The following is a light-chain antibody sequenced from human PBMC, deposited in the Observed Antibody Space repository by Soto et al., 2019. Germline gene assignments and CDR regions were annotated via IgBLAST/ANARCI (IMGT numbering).Light chain of an antibody. CDR2: DVS. V-gene: IGLV2-14*01. Sequence: QSALTQPASVSGSPGQSITISCTGTSSDVGGYNYVSWYQQLPGKAPKLMIYDVSDRPSGVSNLFSGSKSGNTASLTISGLQAEDEADYYCSSYTSSSLYVFGTGTKLTVL. CDR1: SSDVGGYNY. J-gene: IGLJ1*01. CDR3: SSYTSSSLYV.